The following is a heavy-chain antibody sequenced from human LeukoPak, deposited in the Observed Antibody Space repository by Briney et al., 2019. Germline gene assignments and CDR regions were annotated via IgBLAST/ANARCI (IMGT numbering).Heavy chain of an antibody. V-gene: IGHV3-23*01. CDR3: AKRGVVIPVILVGFHKEAYYFDS. Sequence: PGGSLRLSCAVSGITLSDYAMSWVRQAPGKGLEWVAGISGSGGGTHYADSVKGRFTISRDNPKNTLYLQMNNLRAGDTAVYFCAKRGVVIPVILVGFHKEAYYFDSWGQGALVTVSS. D-gene: IGHD3-22*01. J-gene: IGHJ4*02. CDR2: ISGSGGGT. CDR1: GITLSDYA.